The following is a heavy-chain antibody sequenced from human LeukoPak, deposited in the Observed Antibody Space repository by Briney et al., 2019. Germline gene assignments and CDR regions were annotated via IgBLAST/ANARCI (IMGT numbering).Heavy chain of an antibody. Sequence: ASVKVSCKASGYTFTGYYMHWVQQAPGQGLEWMGWINPNSGGTNYAQKFQGWVTMTRDTSISTAYMELSRLRSDDTAVYYCARGDNTYYYDSSGYYLGLTRAFDIWGQGTMVTVSS. V-gene: IGHV1-2*04. CDR1: GYTFTGYY. CDR3: ARGDNTYYYDSSGYYLGLTRAFDI. J-gene: IGHJ3*02. D-gene: IGHD3-22*01. CDR2: INPNSGGT.